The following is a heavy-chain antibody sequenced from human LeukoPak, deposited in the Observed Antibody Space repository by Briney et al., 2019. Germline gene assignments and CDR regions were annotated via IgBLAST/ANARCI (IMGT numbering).Heavy chain of an antibody. CDR2: ISSSGSTI. V-gene: IGHV3-11*04. CDR1: GFTFSDYY. CDR3: ARGIRYFEAFDI. D-gene: IGHD3-9*01. J-gene: IGHJ3*02. Sequence: GGSLRLSCAASGFTFSDYYMSWIRQSSGKGLEWVSYISSSGSTIYYADSVKGRFTISRDNAKNSLYLQMNSLRAEDTAVYYCARGIRYFEAFDIWGQGTMVTVSS.